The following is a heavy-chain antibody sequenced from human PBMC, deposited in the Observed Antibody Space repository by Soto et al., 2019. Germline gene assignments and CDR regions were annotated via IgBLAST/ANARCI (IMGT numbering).Heavy chain of an antibody. J-gene: IGHJ6*02. Sequence: VQLLESGGGLVQPGGSLRLSCAAAGFTFSNYDLTWVRQSPGKGLEWVSTFSGSGGSTYYADSVRGRFTISRDNSKNTLFLQMNSLRVEDTAIYYCARDWTGDTCPCLDVWGQGTTVSVSS. CDR2: FSGSGGST. D-gene: IGHD3-3*01. CDR3: ARDWTGDTCPCLDV. V-gene: IGHV3-23*01. CDR1: GFTFSNYD.